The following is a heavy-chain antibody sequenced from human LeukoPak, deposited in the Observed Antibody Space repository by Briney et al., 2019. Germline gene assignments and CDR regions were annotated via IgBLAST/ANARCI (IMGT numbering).Heavy chain of an antibody. V-gene: IGHV4-59*12. Sequence: PSETLSLTCTVSGGSISSYYWSWIRQPPGKGLEWIGYIYYTGSTYYNPSLKSRVTISVDRSKNQFSLKLSSVTAADTAVYYCARESGVVVPAAHYFDYWGQGTLVTVSS. CDR2: IYYTGST. CDR3: ARESGVVVPAAHYFDY. J-gene: IGHJ4*02. D-gene: IGHD2-2*01. CDR1: GGSISSYY.